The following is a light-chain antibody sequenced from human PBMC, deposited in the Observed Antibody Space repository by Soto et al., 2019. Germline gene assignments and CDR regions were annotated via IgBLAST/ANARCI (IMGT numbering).Light chain of an antibody. Sequence: QSVLTQPASVSGSRGQSIIISCVGRNTDVCQDKSVSWYQQGPGKAPRLLIFEVTNRPSGVSTRFSGSRSGNTASLTISGLQPDDEGDYFCVSYTDTDTPVFGTGTKVTVL. J-gene: IGLJ1*01. V-gene: IGLV2-14*01. CDR2: EVT. CDR3: VSYTDTDTPV. CDR1: NTDVCQDKS.